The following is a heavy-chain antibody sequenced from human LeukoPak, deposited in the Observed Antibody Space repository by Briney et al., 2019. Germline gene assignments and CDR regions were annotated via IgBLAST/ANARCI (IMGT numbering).Heavy chain of an antibody. D-gene: IGHD6-13*01. CDR3: ARARWGSSWTSFDP. CDR2: IYHSGST. J-gene: IGHJ5*02. CDR1: GYSISSGYY. V-gene: IGHV4-38-2*02. Sequence: PSETLSLTCTVSGYSISSGYYWGWIRQPPGKGLEWIGSIYHSGSTYYNPSLKSRVTISVDTSKNQFSLKLSSVTAADTAVYYCARARWGSSWTSFDPWGQGTLVTVSS.